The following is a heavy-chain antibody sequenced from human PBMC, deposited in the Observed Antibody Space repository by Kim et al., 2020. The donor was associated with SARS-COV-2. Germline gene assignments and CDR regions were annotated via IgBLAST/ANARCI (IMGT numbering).Heavy chain of an antibody. Sequence: SETLSLTCTVSGGSISSGSYYWSWIRQPAGKGLEWIGRIYTSGSTNYNPSLKSRVTISVDTSKNQFSLKLSSVTAADTAVYYCARGGLLWFGEVAFDIWGQGTMVTVSS. CDR2: IYTSGST. CDR1: GGSISSGSYY. D-gene: IGHD3-10*01. V-gene: IGHV4-61*02. CDR3: ARGGLLWFGEVAFDI. J-gene: IGHJ3*02.